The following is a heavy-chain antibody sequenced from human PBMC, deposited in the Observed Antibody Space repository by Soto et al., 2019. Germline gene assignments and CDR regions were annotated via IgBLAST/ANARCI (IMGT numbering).Heavy chain of an antibody. D-gene: IGHD2-2*01. CDR3: ARAGELGYCSSTSCYVGGWFDP. CDR1: GYTFTSYD. J-gene: IGHJ5*02. Sequence: ASVKVSCKASGYTFTSYDIDWVRQATGQGLEWMGWMNPNSGNTGYAQKFQGRVTMTRNTPISTAYMELSSLRSEDTAVYYCARAGELGYCSSTSCYVGGWFDPWGQGTLVTVSS. CDR2: MNPNSGNT. V-gene: IGHV1-8*01.